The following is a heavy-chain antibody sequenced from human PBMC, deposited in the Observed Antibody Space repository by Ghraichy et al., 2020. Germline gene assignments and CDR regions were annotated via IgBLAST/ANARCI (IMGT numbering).Heavy chain of an antibody. Sequence: ASVKVSCKASGYTFTSYGISWVRQAPGQGLEWMGWISAYNGNTNHAQKLQGRVTMTTDTSTSTAYMELRSLRSDDTAVYYCARGIEDSGSHPQVVGWGQGTLVTVSS. CDR2: ISAYNGNT. CDR3: ARGIEDSGSHPQVVG. CDR1: GYTFTSYG. J-gene: IGHJ4*02. D-gene: IGHD1-26*01. V-gene: IGHV1-18*01.